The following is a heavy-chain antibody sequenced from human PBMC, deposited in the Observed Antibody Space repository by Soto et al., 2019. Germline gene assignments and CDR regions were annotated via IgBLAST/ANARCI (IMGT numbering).Heavy chain of an antibody. Sequence: SETLPLPCTVSCGSISSGDYYWSWIRQPPGKGLEWIGYIYYSGSTYYNPSLKSRVTISVDTSKNQFSLKLSSVTAADTAVYYCARATIVLVPAAMVSHWFDPWGQGTLVTVSS. CDR1: CGSISSGDYY. CDR3: ARATIVLVPAAMVSHWFDP. D-gene: IGHD2-2*01. V-gene: IGHV4-30-4*01. CDR2: IYYSGST. J-gene: IGHJ5*02.